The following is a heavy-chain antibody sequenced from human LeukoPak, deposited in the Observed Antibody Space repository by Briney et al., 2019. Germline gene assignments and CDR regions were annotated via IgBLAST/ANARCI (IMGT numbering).Heavy chain of an antibody. CDR3: ARDLPQWSGSGKDY. V-gene: IGHV1-2*02. J-gene: IGHJ4*02. CDR2: INPNSGGT. Sequence: ASVKVSCKASGYTFTGYYMHWVRQAPGQGLEWMGWINPNSGGTNYAQKFQGRVTMTRNTSISTAYMELSRLRSDDTAVYYCARDLPQWSGSGKDYWGQGTLVTVSS. D-gene: IGHD3-10*01. CDR1: GYTFTGYY.